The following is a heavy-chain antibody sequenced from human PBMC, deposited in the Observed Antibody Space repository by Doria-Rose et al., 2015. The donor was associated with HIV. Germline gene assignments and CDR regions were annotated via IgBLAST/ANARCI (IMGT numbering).Heavy chain of an antibody. CDR3: TGETYYFDY. D-gene: IGHD3-16*01. V-gene: IGHV3-7*05. Sequence: GGLVQPGGSLRLSCTVSGLTFSRFWMSWVRQAPGKGLEWVANIKEDGSEKKYADSVKGRFTISRDNAKNSVYLQMNSLRAEDTAVYYCTGETYYFDYWGQGSLVIVSS. CDR2: IKEDGSEK. J-gene: IGHJ4*02. CDR1: GLTFSRFW.